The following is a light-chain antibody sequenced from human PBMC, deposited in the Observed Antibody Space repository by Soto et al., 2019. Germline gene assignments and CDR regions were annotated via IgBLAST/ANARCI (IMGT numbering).Light chain of an antibody. V-gene: IGKV1-17*01. J-gene: IGKJ2*01. CDR1: QHITND. CDR3: LHHNGYPPV. Sequence: DIQMTQSPSSLSASVGDTVTITCRASQHITNDCAWYQQKAGRAPKCLILLASRLQTGVPSRFSGSGSGTEFTLTLSRLQTEDFATYYCLHHNGYPPVFGQGTKVESK. CDR2: LAS.